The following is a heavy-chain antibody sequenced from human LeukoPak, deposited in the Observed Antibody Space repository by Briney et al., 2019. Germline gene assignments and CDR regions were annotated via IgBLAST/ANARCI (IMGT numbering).Heavy chain of an antibody. D-gene: IGHD3-10*01. Sequence: PGGSLRLSCAASGFTFSSYWMSWVRQAPGKGLEWVANIKQDGSEKYYVDSVKGRFTISRDNAKNSLCLQMNSLRAEDTAVYYCARVAEDMGSGSYYNGQLDYWGQGTLVTVSS. V-gene: IGHV3-7*01. J-gene: IGHJ4*02. CDR3: ARVAEDMGSGSYYNGQLDY. CDR1: GFTFSSYW. CDR2: IKQDGSEK.